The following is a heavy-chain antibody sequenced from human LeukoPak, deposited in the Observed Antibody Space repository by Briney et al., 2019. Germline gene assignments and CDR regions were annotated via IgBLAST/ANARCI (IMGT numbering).Heavy chain of an antibody. V-gene: IGHV3-23*01. CDR3: ARFGSFRDPYYYYYMDV. J-gene: IGHJ6*03. CDR1: GFTFSSYA. Sequence: GGSLRLSCAASGFTFSSYAMSWVPQAPGKGLEWVSAISGSGGSTYYADSVKGRFTISRDNSKNTLYLQMNSLRAEDTAVYYCARFGSFRDPYYYYYMDVWGKGTTVTVSS. CDR2: ISGSGGST. D-gene: IGHD3-10*01.